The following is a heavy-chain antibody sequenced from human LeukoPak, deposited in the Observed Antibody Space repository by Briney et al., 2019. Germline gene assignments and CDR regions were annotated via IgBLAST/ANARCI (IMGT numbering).Heavy chain of an antibody. D-gene: IGHD4-17*01. V-gene: IGHV5-51*01. CDR3: ARHLNDYGDQGSGDY. CDR1: GYTFTSYW. J-gene: IGHJ4*02. Sequence: GESLKISCKGSGYTFTSYWIGWVRQMPGKGLEWMGIIHPGDSDTRYSPSFEGQVTISADKSFSTAYLQWSSLKASDTAMYYCARHLNDYGDQGSGDYWGQGTLVTVPS. CDR2: IHPGDSDT.